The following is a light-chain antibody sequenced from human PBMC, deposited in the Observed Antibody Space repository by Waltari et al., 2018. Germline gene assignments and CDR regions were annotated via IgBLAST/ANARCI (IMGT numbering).Light chain of an antibody. CDR1: QRISNW. Sequence: DIQMTQSPSTLSASVGDRVTITCRASQRISNWLAWYQQKPGKAPKLLIYKASTLESGVPSRFSGSGSGTEFTLTISSLQPDDFATYYCQQYNSDSLLTFGGGTKVEIK. CDR2: KAS. V-gene: IGKV1-5*03. J-gene: IGKJ4*01. CDR3: QQYNSDSLLT.